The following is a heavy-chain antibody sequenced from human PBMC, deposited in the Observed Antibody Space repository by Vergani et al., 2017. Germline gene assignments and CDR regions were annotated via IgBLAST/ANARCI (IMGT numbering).Heavy chain of an antibody. CDR2: IYSTGST. J-gene: IGHJ4*02. D-gene: IGHD3-16*01. CDR1: GDSISSGVYY. V-gene: IGHV4-31*03. Sequence: QVQLQESGPGLVKPSQTLSLTCSVSGDSISSGVYYWNWIRQHPGKGLEWIGYIYSTGSTHHNPSLRRRINMSVDTSKNQFSLKVNSVTAADTAIYYCARIGGYDEGNAFRIGYFDSWGPGILVTVSS. CDR3: ARIGGYDEGNAFRIGYFDS.